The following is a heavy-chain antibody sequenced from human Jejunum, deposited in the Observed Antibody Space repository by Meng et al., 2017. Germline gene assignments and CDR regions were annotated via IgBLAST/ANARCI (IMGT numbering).Heavy chain of an antibody. Sequence: GGSLRLSCAASGFTFSTYNINWVRQAPGKGLEWVSSISSSSSYIYYADSVKGRFTVSRDNAKNSLYLQMDSLRAEDTAVYYCAREVRPYHSSGYYLYYFGMDVWGQGTRVTVSS. V-gene: IGHV3-21*01. J-gene: IGHJ6*01. D-gene: IGHD3-22*01. CDR2: ISSSSSYI. CDR3: AREVRPYHSSGYYLYYFGMDV. CDR1: GFTFSTYN.